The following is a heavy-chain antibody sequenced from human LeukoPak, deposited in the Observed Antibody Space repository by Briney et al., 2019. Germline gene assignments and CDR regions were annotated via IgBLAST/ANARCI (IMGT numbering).Heavy chain of an antibody. CDR1: GYTFTSYG. CDR2: ISAYNGNT. Sequence: ASVKVSCKASGYTFTSYGIGWVRQAPGQGLEWMGWISAYNGNTNYAQKLQGRVTMTTDTSTSTAYMELRSLRSDDTAVYYCARGYYYDSSGYLDYWGQGTLVTVSS. D-gene: IGHD3-22*01. V-gene: IGHV1-18*04. CDR3: ARGYYYDSSGYLDY. J-gene: IGHJ4*02.